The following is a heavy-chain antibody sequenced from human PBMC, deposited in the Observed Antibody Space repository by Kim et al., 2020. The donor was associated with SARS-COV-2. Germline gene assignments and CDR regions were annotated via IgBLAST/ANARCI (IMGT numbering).Heavy chain of an antibody. D-gene: IGHD6-13*01. V-gene: IGHV3-48*03. CDR2: ISSSGSTI. Sequence: GGSLRLSCAASGFTFSSYEMNWVRQAPGKGLEWVSYISSSGSTIYYADSVKGRFTISRDNAKNSLYLQMNSPRAEDTAVYYCARAQLVLVYWGQGTLVTVSS. CDR3: ARAQLVLVY. CDR1: GFTFSSYE. J-gene: IGHJ4*02.